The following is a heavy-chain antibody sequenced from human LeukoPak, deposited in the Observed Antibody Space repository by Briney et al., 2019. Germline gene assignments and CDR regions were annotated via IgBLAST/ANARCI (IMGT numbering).Heavy chain of an antibody. J-gene: IGHJ5*02. CDR2: ISPSGGST. Sequence: ASVKVSCKASGYTFTSYYMRWVRQAPGQGPEWTGVISPSGGSTTYAQKFQGRVTLTRDMSTSTDYLELSSLRSEDTAVYYCARDNSVRDEAWSFNPWGQGTLVTVSS. V-gene: IGHV1-46*01. CDR3: ARDNSVRDEAWSFNP. CDR1: GYTFTSYY. D-gene: IGHD5-24*01.